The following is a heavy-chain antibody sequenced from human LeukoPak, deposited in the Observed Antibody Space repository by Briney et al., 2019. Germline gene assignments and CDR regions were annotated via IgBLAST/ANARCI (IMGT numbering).Heavy chain of an antibody. J-gene: IGHJ5*02. D-gene: IGHD3-22*01. V-gene: IGHV1-8*01. CDR3: ARLNYYDSSGYYYTPIGFDP. CDR1: GYTFTSYD. CDR2: MNSNSGNT. Sequence: GASVKVSCKASGYTFTSYDINWVRQATGQGLEWMGWMNSNSGNTGYAQKFQGRVTMTRNTSISTAYMELSSLRSEDTAVYYCARLNYYDSSGYYYTPIGFDPWGQGTLVTVSS.